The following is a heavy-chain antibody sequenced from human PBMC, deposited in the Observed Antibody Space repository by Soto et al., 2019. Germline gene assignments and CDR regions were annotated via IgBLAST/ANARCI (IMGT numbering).Heavy chain of an antibody. D-gene: IGHD5-12*01. CDR3: ASVGGDPSGYDPNYYYGMDV. J-gene: IGHJ6*02. CDR1: GGSFSGYY. CDR2: INHSGST. Sequence: SETLSLTCAVYGGSFSGYYWSWIRQPPGKGLEWIGEINHSGSTNYNPSLKSRVTISVDTSKNQFSLKLSSVTAADTAVYYCASVGGDPSGYDPNYYYGMDVWGQGTTVTVSS. V-gene: IGHV4-34*01.